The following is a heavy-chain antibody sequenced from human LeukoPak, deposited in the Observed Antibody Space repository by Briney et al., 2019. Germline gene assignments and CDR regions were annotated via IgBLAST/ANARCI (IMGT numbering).Heavy chain of an antibody. CDR1: GYTLTSYA. V-gene: IGHV1-3*01. CDR3: ARDRELLWFGELFTGAIDY. J-gene: IGHJ4*02. CDR2: INAGNGNT. D-gene: IGHD3-10*01. Sequence: ASVKVSCKASGYTLTSYAMHWVRQAPGQRLEWMGWINAGNGNTKYSQKFQGRVTITRDTSASTAYMELSSLRSEDTAVYYCARDRELLWFGELFTGAIDYWGQGTLVTVSS.